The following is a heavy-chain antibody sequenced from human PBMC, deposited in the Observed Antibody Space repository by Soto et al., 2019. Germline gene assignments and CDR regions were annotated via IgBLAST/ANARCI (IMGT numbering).Heavy chain of an antibody. CDR1: GYTFTSYY. CDR3: GSNYYDSSDRSYLDY. D-gene: IGHD3-22*01. CDR2: FNPITGGT. V-gene: IGHV1-2*02. J-gene: IGHJ4*02. Sequence: ASVKVSCKASGYTFTSYYTHWVRQAHGQGLEWMGWFNPITGGTNYAPKFQGRVTMTRDTSITTAYLVLSRLSSDDRVVHYCGSNYYDSSDRSYLDYWSKATPVT.